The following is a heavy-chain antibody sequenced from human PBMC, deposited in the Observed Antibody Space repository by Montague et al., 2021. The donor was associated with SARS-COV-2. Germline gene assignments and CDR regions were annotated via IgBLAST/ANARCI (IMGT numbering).Heavy chain of an antibody. CDR3: ARHLAISGPAAVSDY. CDR1: GDSISSGYFY. Sequence: SETLSLTRTVSGDSISSGYFYWGWIREPPGKGLEWVWTIHYSGITYYNPSLKSRVTISVDTSRNQFSLKLSSVTAADTAIYYCARHLAISGPAAVSDYWGQGTLVTVSS. V-gene: IGHV4-39*01. J-gene: IGHJ4*02. CDR2: IHYSGIT. D-gene: IGHD2-2*01.